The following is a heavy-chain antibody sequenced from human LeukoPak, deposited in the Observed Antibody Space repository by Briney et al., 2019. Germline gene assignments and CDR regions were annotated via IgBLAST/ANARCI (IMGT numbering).Heavy chain of an antibody. CDR3: ARGHSSSWYDTSVLFDY. Sequence: ASVKVSCKASGYTFTSYYMHWVRQAPGQGLEGMGIINPSGGSTSYAQKFQGRVTMTRDTSTSTVYMELSSLRSEDTAVYYCARGHSSSWYDTSVLFDYWGQGTLVTVSS. V-gene: IGHV1-46*01. CDR2: INPSGGST. D-gene: IGHD6-13*01. CDR1: GYTFTSYY. J-gene: IGHJ4*02.